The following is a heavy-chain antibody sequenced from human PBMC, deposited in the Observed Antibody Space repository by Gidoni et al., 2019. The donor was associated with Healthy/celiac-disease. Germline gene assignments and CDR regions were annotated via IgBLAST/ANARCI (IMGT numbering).Heavy chain of an antibody. CDR1: GGSFSGYY. J-gene: IGHJ4*02. Sequence: QVQLQQWGAGLLKPSATLSLTCAVYGGSFSGYYWSWIRQPPGKGLEWIGEINHSGSTNYNPSLKSRVTISVDTSKNQFSLKLSSVTAADTAVYYCASLLVSGVDYWGQGTLVTVSS. CDR3: ASLLVSGVDY. V-gene: IGHV4-34*01. D-gene: IGHD6-6*01. CDR2: INHSGST.